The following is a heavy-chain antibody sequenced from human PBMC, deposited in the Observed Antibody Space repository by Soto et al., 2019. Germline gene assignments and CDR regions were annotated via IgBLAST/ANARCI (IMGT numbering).Heavy chain of an antibody. J-gene: IGHJ3*02. CDR2: INYSGNT. Sequence: PSETLTLTCTVSGGSIASGGYYWSWFRQHPVKGLEWIGYINYSGNTYYNPSLKGRVSISVDTSKSQFSLKLSSVTAADTAVYYCASYCSSTRCYFDGAFDIWGQGTMVT. V-gene: IGHV4-31*03. CDR1: GGSIASGGYY. D-gene: IGHD2-2*01. CDR3: ASYCSSTRCYFDGAFDI.